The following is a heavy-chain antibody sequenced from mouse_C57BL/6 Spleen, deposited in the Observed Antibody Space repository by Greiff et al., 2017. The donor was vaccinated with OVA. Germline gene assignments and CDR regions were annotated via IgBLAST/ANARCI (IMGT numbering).Heavy chain of an antibody. Sequence: DVKLVESGAELVRPGDSVKLSCTASGFNIKDDYMHRVKQRPEQGLEWIGWIDPENGDTEYDSKFQGKATITADTSSNTAYLQLSSLTSEDTAVYYCTTVPLYNYAMDYWGQGTLVTVSS. V-gene: IGHV14-4*01. CDR1: GFNIKDDY. D-gene: IGHD5-1*01. CDR3: TTVPLYNYAMDY. CDR2: IDPENGDT. J-gene: IGHJ4*01.